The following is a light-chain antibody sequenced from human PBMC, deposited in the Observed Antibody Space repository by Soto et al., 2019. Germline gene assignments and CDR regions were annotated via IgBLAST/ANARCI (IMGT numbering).Light chain of an antibody. V-gene: IGKV1-8*01. J-gene: IGKJ1*01. CDR1: QGISSY. CDR3: PQYYSYPWT. Sequence: AIRITQTPSSFSASTGDRVTITCRASQGISSYLAWYQQKPGKAPKLMIYAASTLQSGVPSRFSGSGSGTDFTLTISCLQSEDFATYYCPQYYSYPWTFGQGTKVEIK. CDR2: AAS.